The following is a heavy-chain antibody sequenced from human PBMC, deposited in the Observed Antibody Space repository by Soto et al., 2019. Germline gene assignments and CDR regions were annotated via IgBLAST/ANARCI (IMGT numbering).Heavy chain of an antibody. CDR2: IIPIFGTA. V-gene: IGHV1-69*06. CDR1: AGTFSSYA. J-gene: IGHJ4*02. Sequence: SGNVSCKGRAGTFSSYAISWVRQAPGQGLEWMGGIIPIFGTANYAQKFQGRVTITADKSTSTAYMELSSLRSEDTAVFYCARDNHYWGQGTLVTVSS. CDR3: ARDNHY.